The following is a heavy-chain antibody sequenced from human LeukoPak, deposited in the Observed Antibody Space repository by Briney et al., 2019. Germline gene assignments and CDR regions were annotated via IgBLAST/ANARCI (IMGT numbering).Heavy chain of an antibody. Sequence: RASVTVSCKASGYTFTGYYMHWVRQAPGQGLEWMGWINPNSGGTDYAQTFQGRVTMTRDTSISTAYMELSRLRSDDTAVYYCARDPYGSGSHRFDPWGQGTLVTVSS. CDR1: GYTFTGYY. V-gene: IGHV1-2*02. CDR2: INPNSGGT. J-gene: IGHJ5*02. CDR3: ARDPYGSGSHRFDP. D-gene: IGHD3-10*01.